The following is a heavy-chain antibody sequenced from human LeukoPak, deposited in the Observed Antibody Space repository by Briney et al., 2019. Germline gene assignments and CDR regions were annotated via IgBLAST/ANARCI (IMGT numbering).Heavy chain of an antibody. CDR3: AGTYDLYGMDV. CDR1: GGSISSYY. J-gene: IGHJ6*02. CDR2: IYYSGST. D-gene: IGHD1-1*01. Sequence: SETLSLTCTVSGGSISSYYWSWIRQPPGKGLEWFGYIYYSGSTNYNPSLKSRVTISVDTSKNQFSLKLSSVTAADTAVYYCAGTYDLYGMDVWGQGTTVTVSS. V-gene: IGHV4-59*08.